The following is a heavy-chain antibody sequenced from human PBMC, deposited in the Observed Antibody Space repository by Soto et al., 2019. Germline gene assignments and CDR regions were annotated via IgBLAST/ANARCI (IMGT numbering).Heavy chain of an antibody. CDR1: GFTFSDYY. V-gene: IGHV3-11*06. J-gene: IGHJ4*02. CDR2: ISSSSSYT. D-gene: IGHD1-20*01. Sequence: PGGSLRLSCAASGFTFSDYYMSWIRQAPGKGLEWVSYISSSSSYTNYADSVKGRFTISRDNAKNSLYLQMNSLRAEDTAVYYCARDLTRITGTFDYWGQGTLVPSPQ. CDR3: ARDLTRITGTFDY.